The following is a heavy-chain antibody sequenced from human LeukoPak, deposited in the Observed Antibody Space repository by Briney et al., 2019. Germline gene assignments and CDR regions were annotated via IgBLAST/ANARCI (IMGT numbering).Heavy chain of an antibody. CDR2: IYSGDNT. Sequence: GGSLRLSCAASGFTVSSNYVSWVRQAPGKGLEWVSVIYSGDNTYYADSVKGRFTISREKSKNTLYLEMKSLRTEDTAVYYCARNPGGYDSAWGSPVRYFDYWGQGTLVTVSS. J-gene: IGHJ4*02. CDR3: ARNPGGYDSAWGSPVRYFDY. D-gene: IGHD3-16*01. V-gene: IGHV3-66*02. CDR1: GFTVSSNY.